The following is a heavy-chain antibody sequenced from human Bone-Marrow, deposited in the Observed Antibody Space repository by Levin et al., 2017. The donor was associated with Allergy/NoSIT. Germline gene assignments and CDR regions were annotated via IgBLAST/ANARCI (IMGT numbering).Heavy chain of an antibody. V-gene: IGHV3-23*01. CDR1: GFTFGFTFTSYA. D-gene: IGHD4-17*01. Sequence: GGSLRLSCAASGFTFGFTFTSYAMTWVRLAPGKGLEWVSVISGRSGNTYYADSVKGRFTISRDNSKNTLYLQMNSLRAEDTAIYYCAKGDGDYPYYYFYSMDVWGKGTTVTVSS. CDR2: ISGRSGNT. CDR3: AKGDGDYPYYYFYSMDV. J-gene: IGHJ6*03.